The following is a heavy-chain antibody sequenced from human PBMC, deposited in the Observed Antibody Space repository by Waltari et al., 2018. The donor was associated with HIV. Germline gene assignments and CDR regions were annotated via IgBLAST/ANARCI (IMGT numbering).Heavy chain of an antibody. Sequence: QLQLQESGPGLVKPSATLSLTCTVYGDSISSSSYYWGWIRQPPGKGLEWIGSISYSGSTYYNPSLKSRVTISVDTSKNQFSLKLSSVTAADTAVYYCARRAVVVTAKGPFDPWGQGTLVTVSS. CDR3: ARRAVVVTAKGPFDP. J-gene: IGHJ5*02. V-gene: IGHV4-39*01. CDR2: ISYSGST. D-gene: IGHD2-21*02. CDR1: GDSISSSSYY.